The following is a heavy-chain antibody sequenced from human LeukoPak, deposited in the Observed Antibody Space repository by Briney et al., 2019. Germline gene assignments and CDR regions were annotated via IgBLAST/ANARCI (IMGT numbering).Heavy chain of an antibody. V-gene: IGHV4-59*03. D-gene: IGHD3-16*02. CDR2: IYYSGST. J-gene: IGHJ4*02. CDR3: ATGGDYVWGSYRYTHY. CDR1: SGSISSYF. Sequence: SETLSLTCTVSSGSISSYFWSWIRQPPGKGLEWIGYIYYSGSTNYNPSLKSRVTISVDTSKNQFSLKLISVTAADTAVYYCATGGDYVWGSYRYTHYWGQGTLVTVSS.